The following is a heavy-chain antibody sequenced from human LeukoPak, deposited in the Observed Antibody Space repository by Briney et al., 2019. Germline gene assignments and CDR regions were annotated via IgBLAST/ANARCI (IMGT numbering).Heavy chain of an antibody. CDR3: ARVVRGDFWSGYNYYYYYYMDV. CDR2: ISYSGST. D-gene: IGHD3-3*01. Sequence: SETLSLTCTVSGGSIKSYYWSWIRQPPGKGLEWIGDISYSGSTNYNPSLKSRVTISVDTSKNQFSLKLTSVTAADTAVYYCARVVRGDFWSGYNYYYYYYMDVWGKGTTFTVSS. CDR1: GGSIKSYY. J-gene: IGHJ6*03. V-gene: IGHV4-59*01.